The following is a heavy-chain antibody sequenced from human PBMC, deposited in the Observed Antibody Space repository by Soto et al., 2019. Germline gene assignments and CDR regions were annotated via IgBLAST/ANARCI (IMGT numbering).Heavy chain of an antibody. V-gene: IGHV4-4*07. CDR2: IYTSGST. D-gene: IGHD3-10*01. Sequence: SETLSLTCTVSGGSISSYYWSWIRQPAGKGLEWIGRIYTSGSTNYNPSLKSRVTMSVDTSKNQFSLKLSSVTAADTAVYYCARGSRGVITTPYYFDYWGQGTLVTVSS. CDR1: GGSISSYY. CDR3: ARGSRGVITTPYYFDY. J-gene: IGHJ4*02.